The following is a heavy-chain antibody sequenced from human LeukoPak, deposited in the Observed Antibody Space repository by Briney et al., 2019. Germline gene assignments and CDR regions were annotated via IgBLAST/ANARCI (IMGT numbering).Heavy chain of an antibody. CDR3: ARGLSHSKDI. CDR2: VYTSGNT. Sequence: PSETLSLTCTVSGGSVSSGSYYWSWIRQPAGKGLEWIGRVYTSGNTNYNPSLKSRVTMSVDTSKNQFSLKLTSVTAADTAVYYCARGLSHSKDIWGQGTMVTVSS. CDR1: GGSVSSGSYY. J-gene: IGHJ3*02. V-gene: IGHV4-61*02.